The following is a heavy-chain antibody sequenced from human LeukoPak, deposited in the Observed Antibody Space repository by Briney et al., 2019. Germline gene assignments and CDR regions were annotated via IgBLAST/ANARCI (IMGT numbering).Heavy chain of an antibody. CDR3: ARGAYYYDSSG. Sequence: GSLRPSCAASGFTVSSNYMSWVRQAPGKGLEWVSVIYSGGSTYYADSVKGRFTISRDNSKNTLYLQMNSLRAEDTAVYYCARGAYYYDSSGWGQGTLVTVSS. D-gene: IGHD3-22*01. CDR1: GFTVSSNY. V-gene: IGHV3-53*01. CDR2: IYSGGST. J-gene: IGHJ4*02.